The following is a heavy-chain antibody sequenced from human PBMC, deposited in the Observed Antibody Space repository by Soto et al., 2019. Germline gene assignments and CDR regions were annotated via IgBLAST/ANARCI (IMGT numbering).Heavy chain of an antibody. CDR1: GGSISSGDYY. J-gene: IGHJ4*02. V-gene: IGHV4-30-4*01. CDR3: ARADIVVVASPFDY. D-gene: IGHD2-21*01. CDR2: IYYSGST. Sequence: SETLSLTCTVSGGSISSGDYYWSWIRQPPGKGLEWIGYIYYSGSTYYNPSLKSRVTISVDTSKNQFSLKLSSVTAADTAVYYCARADIVVVASPFDYWGQGTLVTVSS.